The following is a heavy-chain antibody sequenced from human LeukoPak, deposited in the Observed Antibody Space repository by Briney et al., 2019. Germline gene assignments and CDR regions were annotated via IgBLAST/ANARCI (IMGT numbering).Heavy chain of an antibody. CDR2: INPNSGNT. CDR1: GYTFTGYY. V-gene: IGHV1-8*02. Sequence: GASVKVSCKASGYTFTGYYMHWVRQAPGQGLEWMGWINPNSGNTGYAQKFQGRVTMTRNTSISTAYMELSSLRSEDTAVYYCARESVAGTVFYWGQGTLVTVSS. D-gene: IGHD6-19*01. CDR3: ARESVAGTVFY. J-gene: IGHJ4*02.